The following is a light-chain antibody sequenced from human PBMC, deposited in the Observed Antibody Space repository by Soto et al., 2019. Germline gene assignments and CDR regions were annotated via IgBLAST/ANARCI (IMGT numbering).Light chain of an antibody. V-gene: IGKV1-5*01. CDR2: DAS. J-gene: IGKJ1*01. CDR1: QSINSW. Sequence: DIQMTQSPSTLSASLGDRVTITCRASQSINSWLAWYQQKPGKAPKLLIYDASSLKSGVPSRFSGSGSGTDFTLTISSLQPEDFATYFCQQSYSTPWTFGQGTKVDIK. CDR3: QQSYSTPWT.